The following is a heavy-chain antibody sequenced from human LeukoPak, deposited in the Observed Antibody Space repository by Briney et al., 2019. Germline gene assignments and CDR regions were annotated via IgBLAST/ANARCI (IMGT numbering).Heavy chain of an antibody. V-gene: IGHV3-33*01. CDR2: IWYDGSNK. Sequence: PGGSLRLSCAASGFTFSSYGMHWVRQAPGKGLEWVAVIWYDGSNKYYADPVKGRFTISRDNSKNTLYLQMNSLRAEDTAVYYCARSPPPFFYYFDYWGQGTLVTVSS. J-gene: IGHJ4*02. CDR1: GFTFSSYG. CDR3: ARSPPPFFYYFDY.